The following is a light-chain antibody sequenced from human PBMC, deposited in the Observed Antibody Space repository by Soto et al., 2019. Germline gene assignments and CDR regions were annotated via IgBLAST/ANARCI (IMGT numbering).Light chain of an antibody. CDR3: QQRSNWPTT. J-gene: IGKJ1*01. V-gene: IGKV3-11*01. CDR1: QSVSSY. CDR2: DAS. Sequence: EIVLTQSPATPSLSPGERATLSCRASQSVSSYLAWYQQKPGQAPRLLIYDASNRATGIPARFSGSGSGTDFTLTIISLEPEDFAVYYCQQRSNWPTTFGQGTKVDIK.